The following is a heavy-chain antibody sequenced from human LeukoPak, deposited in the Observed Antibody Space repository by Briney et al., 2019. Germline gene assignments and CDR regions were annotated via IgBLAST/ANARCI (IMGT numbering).Heavy chain of an antibody. CDR1: SDSFSAYY. Sequence: SETLSPTCTVSSDSFSAYYWSWIRQPPGRGLEWIGYIYSSGNTNYNPSLKSRVTISVGTSKKQHSLKLTSVTAADTAVYYCAIHTNVDISSFMDVWGKGTTVTVSS. CDR2: IYSSGNT. J-gene: IGHJ6*03. CDR3: AIHTNVDISSFMDV. V-gene: IGHV4-4*09. D-gene: IGHD2-8*01.